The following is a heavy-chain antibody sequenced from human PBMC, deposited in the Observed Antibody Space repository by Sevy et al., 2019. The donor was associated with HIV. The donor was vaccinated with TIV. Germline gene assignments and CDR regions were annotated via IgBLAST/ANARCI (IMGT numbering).Heavy chain of an antibody. J-gene: IGHJ4*02. CDR3: APNWNLDY. V-gene: IGHV3-23*01. CDR2: ISGSDGST. CDR1: GFTFSSYA. D-gene: IGHD1-1*01. Sequence: GGSLRLSCAASGFTFSSYAMSWVSQAPGKGLEWVSVISGSDGSTYYADSVKGRFTISRDNSKNTLYLQMNSLRAEDTAVYYCAPNWNLDYWGQGTLVTVSS.